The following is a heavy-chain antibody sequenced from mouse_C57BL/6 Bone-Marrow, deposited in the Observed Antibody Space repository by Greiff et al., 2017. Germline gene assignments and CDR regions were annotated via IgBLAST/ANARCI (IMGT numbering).Heavy chain of an antibody. D-gene: IGHD2-5*01. V-gene: IGHV1-50*01. Sequence: QVQLQQPGAELVKPGASVKLSCKASGYTFTSYWMQWVKQRPGQGLEWIGEIDPSDSYTNYNQKFKGKATLTVDTSSSPAYMQLSSLTSEDSAVYYCAVSLAYYSNSWFAYWGQGTLVTVSA. J-gene: IGHJ3*01. CDR1: GYTFTSYW. CDR3: AVSLAYYSNSWFAY. CDR2: IDPSDSYT.